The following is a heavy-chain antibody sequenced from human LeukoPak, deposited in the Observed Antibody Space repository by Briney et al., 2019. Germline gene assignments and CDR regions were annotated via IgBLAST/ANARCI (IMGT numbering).Heavy chain of an antibody. Sequence: GGSLRLSCAASGFSFSNYWVTWVRQAPGKRLQWVANINQDGSEKHYVDSVRGRFTISRDNAKNSLYLRMNSLRAEDTAVYYCASNWNYVRGYGMDVWAKGPRSPSP. CDR2: INQDGSEK. J-gene: IGHJ6*02. CDR1: GFSFSNYW. CDR3: ASNWNYVRGYGMDV. D-gene: IGHD1-7*01. V-gene: IGHV3-7*01.